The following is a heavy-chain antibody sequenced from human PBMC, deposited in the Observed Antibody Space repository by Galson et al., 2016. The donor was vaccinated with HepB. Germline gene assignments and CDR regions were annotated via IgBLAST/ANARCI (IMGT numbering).Heavy chain of an antibody. CDR1: GDTSQSMSSSSFN. CDR2: IDYRGTT. V-gene: IGHV4-39*01. D-gene: IGHD3-3*01. J-gene: IGHJ6*02. CDR3: VRRNDFDYWSGFRDAYGMDV. Sequence: SETLSLTCTVSGDTSQSMSSSSFNWGWIRQSPTTGLEWVGNIDYRGTTSYNPSLESRVTISLDTSKRQLSLKVASVTASDKAVYYCVRRNDFDYWSGFRDAYGMDVWGQGTTVIVSS.